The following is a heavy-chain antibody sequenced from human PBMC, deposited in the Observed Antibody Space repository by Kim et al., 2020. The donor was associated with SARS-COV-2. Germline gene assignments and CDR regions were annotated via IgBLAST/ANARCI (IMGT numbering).Heavy chain of an antibody. Sequence: GGSLRLSCAASGFTFKDSYMSWIRQAPGKGLEWVSHISSSGSTIYYADSLKGRFTISRDNAKNSVYLQLNSLGAEDTAVYYCARGKYSSSVWGQGTLVT. D-gene: IGHD6-6*01. J-gene: IGHJ4*02. CDR3: ARGKYSSSV. V-gene: IGHV3-11*01. CDR2: ISSSGSTI. CDR1: GFTFKDSY.